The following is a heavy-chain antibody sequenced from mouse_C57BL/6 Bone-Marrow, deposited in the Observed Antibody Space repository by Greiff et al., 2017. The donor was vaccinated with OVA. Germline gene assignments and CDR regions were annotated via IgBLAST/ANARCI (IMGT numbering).Heavy chain of an antibody. CDR1: VFTFSDYG. CDR3: ARPNGYTWFAY. V-gene: IGHV5-17*01. D-gene: IGHD2-2*01. J-gene: IGHJ3*01. Sequence: DVMLVESGGGLVKPGGSLKLSCAASVFTFSDYGMHWVRQAPEKGLEWVAYISSGSSTIYYADTVKGRFTISRDNAKNTLFLQMTSLRSEDTAMYYCARPNGYTWFAYWGQGTLVTVSA. CDR2: ISSGSSTI.